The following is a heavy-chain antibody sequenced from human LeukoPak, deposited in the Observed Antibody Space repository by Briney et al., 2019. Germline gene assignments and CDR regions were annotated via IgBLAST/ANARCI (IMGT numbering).Heavy chain of an antibody. CDR3: ATTPIRYYDSTWDWFDP. D-gene: IGHD3-22*01. CDR1: GYTFTSYD. CDR2: MNPNSGNT. J-gene: IGHJ5*02. Sequence: ASVKVSCKASGYTFTSYDINWVRQATGQGLEWMGWMNPNSGNTGYAQKFQGRVTITADESTSTAYMELSSLRSEDTAVYYCATTPIRYYDSTWDWFDPWGQGTLVTVSS. V-gene: IGHV1-8*01.